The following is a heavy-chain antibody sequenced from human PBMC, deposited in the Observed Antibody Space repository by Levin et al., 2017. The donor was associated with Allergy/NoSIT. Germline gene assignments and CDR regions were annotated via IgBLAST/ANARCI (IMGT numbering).Heavy chain of an antibody. CDR3: ARRLSIAAAPARH. Sequence: SETLSLTCAVYGGSFSGYYWSWIRQPPGKGLEWIGEINHSGSTNYNPSLKSRVTISVDTSKNQFSLKLSSVTAADTAVYYCARRLSIAAAPARHWGQGTLVTVSS. CDR1: GGSFSGYY. D-gene: IGHD6-13*01. CDR2: INHSGST. V-gene: IGHV4-34*01. J-gene: IGHJ1*01.